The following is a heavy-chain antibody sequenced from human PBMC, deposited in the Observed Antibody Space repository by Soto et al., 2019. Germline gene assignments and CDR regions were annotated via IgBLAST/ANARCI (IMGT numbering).Heavy chain of an antibody. D-gene: IGHD3-22*01. J-gene: IGHJ4*02. CDR3: AGDWTHYDSSGPGDY. Sequence: ASVKVSCKASGYTFTSYPMHWVRQAPGQGLEWMGWINAGNGDTKYSQKFQGRVTITRGTSAITAYMELSSLRSEDTAVYYCAGDWTHYDSSGPGDYWGQGTLVTVSS. CDR2: INAGNGDT. CDR1: GYTFTSYP. V-gene: IGHV1-3*01.